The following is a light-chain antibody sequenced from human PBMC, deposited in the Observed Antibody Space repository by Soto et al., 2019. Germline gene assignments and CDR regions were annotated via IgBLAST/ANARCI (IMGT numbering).Light chain of an antibody. J-gene: IGLJ2*01. V-gene: IGLV3-1*01. CDR2: QDS. CDR1: KLGDKY. Sequence: SYELTQPPSVSVSPGQTASITCSGDKLGDKYACWYQQKSGQSPELVIYQDSKRPSGIPERFSGSNSGNTATLTISGTQAMDEADYYCQAWDSSTVVFGGGTKVTVL. CDR3: QAWDSSTVV.